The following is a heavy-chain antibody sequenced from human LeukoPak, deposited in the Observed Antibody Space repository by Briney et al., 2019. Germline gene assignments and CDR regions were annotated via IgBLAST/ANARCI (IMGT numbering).Heavy chain of an antibody. CDR1: GYTFTGSGWY. Sequence: ASVKVSCKASGYTFTGSGWYLCWLRQAPGQGLECVGWIHPNNGATLYAQKFQGRGAMTTDTSISTAYMELSRLRSDDTAMYYCARDGPAQMVDFDYWGQGTLVTVSS. V-gene: IGHV1-2*02. CDR3: ARDGPAQMVDFDY. D-gene: IGHD3-10*01. J-gene: IGHJ4*02. CDR2: IHPNNGAT.